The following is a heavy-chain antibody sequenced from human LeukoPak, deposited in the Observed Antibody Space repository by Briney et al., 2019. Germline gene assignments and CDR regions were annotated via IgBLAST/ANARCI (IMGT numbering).Heavy chain of an antibody. Sequence: GGSLSLSCAVSGFTSSMYWMRWVRHAPGGGLERVSSKNKDGSEKFHADCATGRFTISRDNAKNSLFLQMNTLGAEDGAVYYCARTYDRSTYGVHYFDPWGQGTLVTVSS. CDR2: KNKDGSEK. CDR1: GFTSSMYW. V-gene: IGHV3-7*01. CDR3: ARTYDRSTYGVHYFDP. J-gene: IGHJ5*02. D-gene: IGHD3-22*01.